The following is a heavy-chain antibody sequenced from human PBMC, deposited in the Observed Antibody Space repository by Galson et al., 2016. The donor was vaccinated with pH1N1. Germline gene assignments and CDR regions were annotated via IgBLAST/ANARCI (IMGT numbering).Heavy chain of an antibody. CDR2: ITPLSGET. CDR3: ARVKFTTVESWVDP. J-gene: IGHJ5*02. D-gene: IGHD4-23*01. CDR1: GGTFRNYA. V-gene: IGHV1-69*05. Sequence: SVKVSCKASGGTFRNYAVTWVRQAPGQGLEWMAGITPLSGETNYAQKFQGRVTVTTDESTTTAYMELNSLTSADTALYYCARVKFTTVESWVDPWGQGALVTVSS.